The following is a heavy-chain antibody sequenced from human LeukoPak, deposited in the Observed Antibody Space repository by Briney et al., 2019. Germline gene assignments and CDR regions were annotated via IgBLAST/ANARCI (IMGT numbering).Heavy chain of an antibody. CDR1: GGSFSGYY. CDR3: ARAQGYCSGGSCHTNY. D-gene: IGHD2-15*01. V-gene: IGHV4-34*01. CDR2: INHSGST. Sequence: SETLSLTCAVYGGSFSGYYWSWIRQPLGKGLEWIGEINHSGSTNYNPSLKSRVTISVDTSKNQFSLKLSSVTAADTAVYYCARAQGYCSGGSCHTNYWGQGTLVTVSS. J-gene: IGHJ4*02.